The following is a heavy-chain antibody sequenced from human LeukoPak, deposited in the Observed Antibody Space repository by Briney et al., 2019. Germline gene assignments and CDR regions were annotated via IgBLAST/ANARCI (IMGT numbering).Heavy chain of an antibody. CDR1: GGSISSGGYS. Sequence: SETLSLTCKVSGGSISSGGYSWSWIRQHPGKGLEWIGYIYYSGSNYYYNPSLKSRLAISVDTSNNRLSLSLSSVTAADTAVYYCAAIKRGRGSELRSSAFDIWGQGTMVTVSS. V-gene: IGHV4-31*03. CDR2: IYYSGSNY. J-gene: IGHJ3*02. CDR3: AAIKRGRGSELRSSAFDI. D-gene: IGHD1-26*01.